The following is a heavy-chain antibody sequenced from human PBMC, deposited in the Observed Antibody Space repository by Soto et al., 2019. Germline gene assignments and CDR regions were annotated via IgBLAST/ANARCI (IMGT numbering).Heavy chain of an antibody. Sequence: PSETLSLTCNVSGGSISSDYWSWIRQTPGKGLEWIGYIYYRGSTAYKSSLKSRLTISIDTSKNLVSLRLTSVTAADTGIYYCARTRASRWLAPGGPGTPVPVSS. V-gene: IGHV4-59*01. CDR1: GGSISSDY. J-gene: IGHJ5*02. CDR2: IYYRGST. CDR3: ARTRASRWLAP.